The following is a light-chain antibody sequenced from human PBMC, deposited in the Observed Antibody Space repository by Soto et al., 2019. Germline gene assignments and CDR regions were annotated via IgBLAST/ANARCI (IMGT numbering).Light chain of an antibody. Sequence: QSALTQPASMSGSPGQSITISCTGTSSDVGGYNYVSWYRQHPGKAPKLMIYDVNNRPSGVSNRFSGSKSGNTASLTISGLQAEDEADSYCSSHSSSSTLVVFGGGTKLTVL. CDR2: DVN. CDR3: SSHSSSSTLVV. CDR1: SSDVGGYNY. V-gene: IGLV2-14*03. J-gene: IGLJ2*01.